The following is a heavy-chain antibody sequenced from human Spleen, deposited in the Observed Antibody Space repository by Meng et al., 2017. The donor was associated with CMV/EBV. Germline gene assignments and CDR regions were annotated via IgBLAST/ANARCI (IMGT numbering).Heavy chain of an antibody. CDR2: IRYDGSNK. V-gene: IGHV3-30*02. Sequence: QVQLVESGGGVVQPGGALRLSCAGSGFTFSSYGMHWVRQAPGKGLEWVAFIRYDGSNKYYADSVKGRFTISRDNSKNTLYLQMNSLRAEDTAVYYCAKVSPTNPDRHGFDPWGQGTLVTVAS. J-gene: IGHJ5*02. CDR3: AKVSPTNPDRHGFDP. D-gene: IGHD1-14*01. CDR1: GFTFSSYG.